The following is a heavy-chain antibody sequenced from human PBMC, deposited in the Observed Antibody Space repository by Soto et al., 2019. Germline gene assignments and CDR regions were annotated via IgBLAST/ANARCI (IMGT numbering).Heavy chain of an antibody. Sequence: PGGSLRLSCSASGFTLDDYAMHWVRQAPGKGLEWVSGISWNSGSIGYADSVKGRFTISRDNAKNSLYLQMNSLRAEDTALYYCAKDSGSGWYPLFDYWGQGTLVTVSS. CDR3: AKDSGSGWYPLFDY. CDR2: ISWNSGSI. D-gene: IGHD6-19*01. CDR1: GFTLDDYA. V-gene: IGHV3-9*01. J-gene: IGHJ4*02.